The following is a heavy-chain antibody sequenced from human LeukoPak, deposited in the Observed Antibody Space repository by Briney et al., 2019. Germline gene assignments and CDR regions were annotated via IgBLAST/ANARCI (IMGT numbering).Heavy chain of an antibody. CDR1: NFSIYNDSF. CDR3: ARTGDGYNYYNYYYMDV. CDR2: VYHSGST. J-gene: IGHJ6*03. V-gene: IGHV4-38-2*02. Sequence: PSETLSLTCTVSNFSIYNDSFWGWVRQSPGKGLGWIGSVYHSGSTFYNPSPKSRVTISLDTSKNQFFLKMSSVTAADTAVYYCARTGDGYNYYNYYYMDVWGKGTTVTVTS. D-gene: IGHD5-24*01.